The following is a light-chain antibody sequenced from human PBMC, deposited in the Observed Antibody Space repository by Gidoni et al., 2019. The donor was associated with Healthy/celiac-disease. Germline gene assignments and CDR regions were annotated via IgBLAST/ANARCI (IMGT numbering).Light chain of an antibody. J-gene: IGKJ3*01. CDR1: QSISSY. CDR2: AAS. V-gene: IGKV1-39*01. CDR3: QQSYSTLGST. Sequence: DIQMTQSPSSLSASVGDRVTITCRASQSISSYLNWYQQKPGKAPKLLIYAASSLQSGVPSRFSGSGSGTDFTLTISSLQPEDFATYYCQQSYSTLGSTFXPXTKVDIK.